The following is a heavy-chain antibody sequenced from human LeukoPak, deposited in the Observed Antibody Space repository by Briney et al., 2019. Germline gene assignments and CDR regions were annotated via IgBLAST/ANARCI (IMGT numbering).Heavy chain of an antibody. CDR3: ARSQDYYGSGSSFDY. V-gene: IGHV3-11*04. J-gene: IGHJ4*02. Sequence: PGGSLRLSCAASGFTFSDYYMSWIRQAPGKGLEWVSYISTSGSTIYYADSVKGRFTISRDNAKNSLYLQMNSLRAEDTAIYYCARSQDYYGSGSSFDYWGQGALVTVSS. CDR2: ISTSGSTI. CDR1: GFTFSDYY. D-gene: IGHD3-10*01.